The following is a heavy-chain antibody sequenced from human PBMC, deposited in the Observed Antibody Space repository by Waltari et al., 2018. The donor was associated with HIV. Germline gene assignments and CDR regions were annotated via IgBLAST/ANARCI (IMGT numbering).Heavy chain of an antibody. J-gene: IGHJ4*02. CDR3: AKLTYYFDSSGYYPRFYFDY. Sequence: EVQLLESGGGLVQPGGSLRLSCAASGFNFRSYAMSWVRQAPGKGLYWVSAISGSGSSTYYAASVKGRFTISRDNSKNTLYLQMNSLRAEDTAVYYCAKLTYYFDSSGYYPRFYFDYWGQGTLGTVSS. D-gene: IGHD3-22*01. V-gene: IGHV3-23*01. CDR1: GFNFRSYA. CDR2: ISGSGSST.